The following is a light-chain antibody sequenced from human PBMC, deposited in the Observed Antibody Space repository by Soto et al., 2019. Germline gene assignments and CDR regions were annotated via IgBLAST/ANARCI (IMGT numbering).Light chain of an antibody. Sequence: QPVLTQPRSVSGSPGQSVTISCTGTSSDVGGYNYVSWYQQHPGKAPKLMIYDVSKRPSGVPDRFSGSKSGNTASLTISGLQAEDEADYYCCSYAGSSSYVFGTGTKVTV. V-gene: IGLV2-11*01. J-gene: IGLJ1*01. CDR2: DVS. CDR1: SSDVGGYNY. CDR3: CSYAGSSSYV.